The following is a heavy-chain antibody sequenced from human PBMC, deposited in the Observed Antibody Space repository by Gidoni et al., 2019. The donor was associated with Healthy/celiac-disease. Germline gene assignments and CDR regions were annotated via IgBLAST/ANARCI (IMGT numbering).Heavy chain of an antibody. CDR2: IWYDGSNK. D-gene: IGHD3-22*01. V-gene: IGHV3-33*01. CDR3: ARDGNYDSSGYYSDLDY. Sequence: QVQLVASGGGVVQPGRSLRLSCAASGFTFSSYSMHWVRQAPGQGLEWVAVIWYDGSNKYYADSVKGRFTISRDNSKNTLYLQMNSLRAEDTAVYYCARDGNYDSSGYYSDLDYWGQGTLVTVSS. CDR1: GFTFSSYS. J-gene: IGHJ4*02.